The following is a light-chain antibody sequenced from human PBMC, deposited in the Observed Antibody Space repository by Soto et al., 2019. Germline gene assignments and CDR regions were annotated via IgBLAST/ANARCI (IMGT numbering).Light chain of an antibody. V-gene: IGKV3-20*01. CDR2: GAS. CDR1: QSVSSTW. J-gene: IGKJ2*01. CDR3: QQYGSSRYT. Sequence: ETVLTQSPGTLSLSPGERATLSCRASQSVSSTWLAWYQRKPGQPPRLLIYGASSRASGIPDRFSGSGSGTEFTLTISRLEPEDFAVYYCQQYGSSRYTFGQGTKLEIK.